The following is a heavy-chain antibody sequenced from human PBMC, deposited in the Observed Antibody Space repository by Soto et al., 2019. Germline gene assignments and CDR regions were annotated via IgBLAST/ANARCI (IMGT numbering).Heavy chain of an antibody. CDR2: ITDSGGGT. CDR3: AKGRGVFDP. D-gene: IGHD3-10*01. Sequence: EVHLLESGGGLVQPGGSLRLSCAASGFSFSNYAMSWVRQAPGRGLELVSTITDSGGGTYYADSVKGRLTISRDNYKNMLYLQMNSLRAEDTAVYYCAKGRGVFDPWGQGTLVTVSS. J-gene: IGHJ5*02. V-gene: IGHV3-23*01. CDR1: GFSFSNYA.